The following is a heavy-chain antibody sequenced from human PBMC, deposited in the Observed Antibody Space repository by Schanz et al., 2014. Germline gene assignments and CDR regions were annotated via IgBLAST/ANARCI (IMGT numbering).Heavy chain of an antibody. D-gene: IGHD5-12*01. J-gene: IGHJ4*02. Sequence: QVQLVQSGADVKKPGASVKVSCKASGNTLSAYYIHWIRQAPGQGLEWMGRINPNSGETNYEQKFKGRVTLTSDTSISTAFMELSGLTSDDTATYFCARARYTGYDCSGYWGQGTLLIVSS. CDR1: GNTLSAYY. CDR2: INPNSGET. V-gene: IGHV1-2*06. CDR3: ARARYTGYDCSGY.